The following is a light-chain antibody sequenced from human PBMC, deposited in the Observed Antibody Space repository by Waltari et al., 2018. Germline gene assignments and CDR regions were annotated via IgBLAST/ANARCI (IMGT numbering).Light chain of an antibody. J-gene: IGLJ3*02. Sequence: QSALTQPPSASGSPGQSVTLSCTGTSSAVGGYNYVAWYQQHPGKAPKLMIYEVSTRPSGVPDRFSGSKSGNTASLTVSGLQAEDEADYYCSSYAGSNNWVFGGGTKLTVL. CDR2: EVS. CDR3: SSYAGSNNWV. CDR1: SSAVGGYNY. V-gene: IGLV2-8*01.